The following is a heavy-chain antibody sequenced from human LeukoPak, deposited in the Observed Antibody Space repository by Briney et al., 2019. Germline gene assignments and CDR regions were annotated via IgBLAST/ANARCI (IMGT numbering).Heavy chain of an antibody. J-gene: IGHJ4*02. V-gene: IGHV3-11*05. CDR2: ISSSSSYT. CDR1: GFTFSDYY. Sequence: GGSLRLACAASGFTFSDYYMSWIRQAPGRGLEWVSYISSSSSYTNYADSVKGRFTISRDNAKNSLYLKMNSLRAEDTAVYYCAREETSDTAMVGYFDYWGQGTLVTVSS. D-gene: IGHD5-18*01. CDR3: AREETSDTAMVGYFDY.